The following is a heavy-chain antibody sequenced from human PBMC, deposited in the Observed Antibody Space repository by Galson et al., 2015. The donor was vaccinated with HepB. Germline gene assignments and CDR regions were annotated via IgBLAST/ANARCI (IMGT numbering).Heavy chain of an antibody. Sequence: SLRLSCAASGFTFKNYAMSWVRQAPGRGLEWVSTMSGNGDSTYYADSVKGRFTTSRDNSKNTLYLQMDSLRAEDTAVYYCARGRQLDPWGQATLVTVSS. CDR2: MSGNGDST. V-gene: IGHV3-23*01. CDR3: ARGRQLDP. J-gene: IGHJ5*02. CDR1: GFTFKNYA. D-gene: IGHD3-16*01.